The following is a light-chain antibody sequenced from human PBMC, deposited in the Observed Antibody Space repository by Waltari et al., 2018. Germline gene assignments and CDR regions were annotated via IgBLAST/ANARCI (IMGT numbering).Light chain of an antibody. CDR2: AAS. J-gene: IGKJ4*01. Sequence: AIRMTQSPSSLSASTGDRVTITCRASQGIRSYLAWYQQKPGKAPKLLIYAASTLQSGVPSRFSGSGSRTDFTLTISCLQSEDFATYYCQQYYSYPLTFGGGTKVEIK. CDR1: QGIRSY. V-gene: IGKV1-8*01. CDR3: QQYYSYPLT.